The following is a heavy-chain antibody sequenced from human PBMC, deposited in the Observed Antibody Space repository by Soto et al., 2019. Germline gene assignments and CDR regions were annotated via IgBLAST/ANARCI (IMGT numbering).Heavy chain of an antibody. V-gene: IGHV1-69*01. CDR1: RGSFSSYA. CDR2: IIPIFGTA. Sequence: VKLCSEACRGSFSSYAISWVQHAPRQGLEWMGGIIPIFGTANYAQKFQGRVTITADESTSTAYMELSSLRSEDTAVYYCARLSNYYDSSAQKEAFDIWGQGTMVTVSS. CDR3: ARLSNYYDSSAQKEAFDI. J-gene: IGHJ3*02. D-gene: IGHD3-22*01.